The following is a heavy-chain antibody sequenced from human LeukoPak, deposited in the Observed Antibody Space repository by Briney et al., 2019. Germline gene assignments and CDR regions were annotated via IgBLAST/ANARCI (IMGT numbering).Heavy chain of an antibody. D-gene: IGHD3-22*01. CDR3: ARLDEGFYYDGTGFNF. Sequence: GESLKISCRASGYIFTNYRIAWVRQMPGKGLEWMGIIYPGDSEATYSPSFQGQVTISADKSIRADYLQWDTLKASDTAMCYCARLDEGFYYDGTGFNFWGQGTLVTVSS. J-gene: IGHJ4*02. CDR1: GYIFTNYR. CDR2: IYPGDSEA. V-gene: IGHV5-51*01.